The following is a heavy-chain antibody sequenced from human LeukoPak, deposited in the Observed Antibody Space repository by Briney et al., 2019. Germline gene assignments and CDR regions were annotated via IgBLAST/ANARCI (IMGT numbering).Heavy chain of an antibody. V-gene: IGHV4-38-2*02. D-gene: IGHD3-10*01. J-gene: IGHJ4*02. CDR2: INHSGST. Sequence: SETLSLTCTVSGSSISNAYYWGWIRQPPGKGLEWIGEINHSGSTNYNPSLKSRVTISVDTSKNQFSLKLSSVTAADTAVYYCARHLQLWFFDYWGQGTLVTVSS. CDR3: ARHLQLWFFDY. CDR1: GSSISNAYY.